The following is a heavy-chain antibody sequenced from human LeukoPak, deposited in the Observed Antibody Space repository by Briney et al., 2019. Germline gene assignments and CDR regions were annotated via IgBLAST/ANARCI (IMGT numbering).Heavy chain of an antibody. D-gene: IGHD6-13*01. CDR2: ISYDGSNK. CDR3: ARDGSAAGIYNWFDP. J-gene: IGHJ5*02. V-gene: IGHV3-30*01. Sequence: PGRSLRLSCAASGFTFSSYAMHWVRQAPGKGLEWVAVISYDGSNKYYADSVKGRFTISRDNSRNTLYLQMNSLRAEDTAVYYCARDGSAAGIYNWFDPWGQGTLVTVSS. CDR1: GFTFSSYA.